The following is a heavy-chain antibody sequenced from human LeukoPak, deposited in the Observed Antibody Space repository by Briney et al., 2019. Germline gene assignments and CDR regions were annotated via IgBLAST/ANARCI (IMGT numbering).Heavy chain of an antibody. CDR3: AKSSGYRENYYYYYMDV. V-gene: IGHV3-30*02. CDR2: IRYDGSNK. CDR1: GFTFSSYG. Sequence: GESLRLSCAPSGFTFSSYGMHGVRQAPGKGLEWVTFIRYDGSNKYYADSVKGRFTISRDNSKNTLYLQMNSLRAEDTAVYYCAKSSGYRENYYYYYMDVWGKGTTVTVSS. J-gene: IGHJ6*03. D-gene: IGHD3-22*01.